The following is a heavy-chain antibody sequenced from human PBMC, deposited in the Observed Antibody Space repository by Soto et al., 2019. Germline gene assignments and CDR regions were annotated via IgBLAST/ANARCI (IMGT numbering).Heavy chain of an antibody. J-gene: IGHJ4*02. V-gene: IGHV3-9*01. CDR1: GFIFEDYG. Sequence: GGSLRLSCAGSGFIFEDYGMHWVRQAPGKGLEWVAGISWNSETIAYADSVKGRFTISRDNTKNSLYLEMNNVRTEDTALYYCAKVGSFAVVEFEHWGQGTQVTVSS. CDR3: AKVGSFAVVEFEH. D-gene: IGHD3-3*01. CDR2: ISWNSETI.